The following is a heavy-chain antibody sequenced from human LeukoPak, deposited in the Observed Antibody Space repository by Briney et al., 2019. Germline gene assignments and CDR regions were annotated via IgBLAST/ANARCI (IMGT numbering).Heavy chain of an antibody. CDR1: GGSISSSSYY. Sequence: SETLSLTCTVSGGSISSSSYYWGWIRQPPGKGLEWIGSIYYSGGTYYNPSLKSRVTISVDTSKNQFSLKLSSVTAADTAVYYCASQPKIVGATGDYWGQGTLVTVSS. V-gene: IGHV4-39*01. CDR3: ASQPKIVGATGDY. J-gene: IGHJ4*02. CDR2: IYYSGGT. D-gene: IGHD1-26*01.